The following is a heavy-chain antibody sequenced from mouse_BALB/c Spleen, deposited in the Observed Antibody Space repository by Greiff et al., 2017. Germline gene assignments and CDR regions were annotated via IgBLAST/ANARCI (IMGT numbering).Heavy chain of an antibody. CDR2: IRSKSNNYAT. D-gene: IGHD1-1*01. J-gene: IGHJ1*01. V-gene: IGHV10-1*02. CDR3: VRIVYGYGYFDV. Sequence: EVQGVESGGGLVQPKGSLKLSCAASGFTFNTYAMNWVRQAPGKGLEWVARIRSKSNNYATYYADSVKDRFTISRDDSQSMLYLQMNNLKTEDTAMYYCVRIVYGYGYFDVWGAGTTVTVSS. CDR1: GFTFNTYA.